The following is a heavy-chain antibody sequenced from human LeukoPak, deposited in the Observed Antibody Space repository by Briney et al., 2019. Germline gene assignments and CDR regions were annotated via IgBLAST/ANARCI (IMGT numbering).Heavy chain of an antibody. CDR2: IYYSGST. D-gene: IGHD5-18*01. CDR1: GGSISSYY. Sequence: PSETLSLTCTVSGGSISSYYWSWIRQPPGKGLKWIGYIYYSGSTNYNPSLKSRVTISVDTSKNQFSLKLSSVTGADTAVYYCARGSGYSYGYDAFDIWGQGTMVTVSS. J-gene: IGHJ3*02. CDR3: ARGSGYSYGYDAFDI. V-gene: IGHV4-59*01.